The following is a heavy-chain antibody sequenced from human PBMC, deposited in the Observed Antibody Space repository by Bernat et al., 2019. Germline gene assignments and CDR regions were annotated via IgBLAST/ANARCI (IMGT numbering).Heavy chain of an antibody. Sequence: QVQLVQSGAEVKKPGASAKVSCKASGYTFTGYYMHWVRQAPGQGLEWMGWINPNSGGTNYAQKFQGWVTMTRDTSISTAYMELSRLRSDDTAVYYCARVAVGATFAFDIWGQGTMVTVSS. CDR2: INPNSGGT. D-gene: IGHD1-26*01. CDR1: GYTFTGYY. V-gene: IGHV1-2*04. CDR3: ARVAVGATFAFDI. J-gene: IGHJ3*02.